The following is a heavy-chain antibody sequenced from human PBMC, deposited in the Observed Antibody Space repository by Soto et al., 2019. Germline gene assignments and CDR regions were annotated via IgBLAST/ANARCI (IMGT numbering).Heavy chain of an antibody. V-gene: IGHV3-23*01. CDR1: GFTFDSFV. CDR3: VNWNDEDVD. J-gene: IGHJ4*01. CDR2: ISGPADST. D-gene: IGHD1-1*01. Sequence: ELQLLESGGGLVQPGGSLRLSCVASGFTFDSFVMNWVRQSPGKGLEWVSAISGPADSTYYADSVKGRFTISRDNSKNTVFLQMQSLRADDSATYYCVNWNDEDVDWGQGTLVAVSS.